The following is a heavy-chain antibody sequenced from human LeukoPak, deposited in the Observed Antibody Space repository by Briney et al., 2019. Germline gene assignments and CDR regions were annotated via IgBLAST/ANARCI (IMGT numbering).Heavy chain of an antibody. CDR2: IKQDGSEK. Sequence: GGSLRLSCAASGFTFSSYWMSWVRQAPGKGLEWVANIKQDGSEKYYVDSVKGRFTISRDNAKNSLYLQMNSLRAEDTAVYYCARDAHAPHYGDQNWFDPWGQGTLVTVSS. V-gene: IGHV3-7*01. CDR1: GFTFSSYW. D-gene: IGHD4-17*01. CDR3: ARDAHAPHYGDQNWFDP. J-gene: IGHJ5*02.